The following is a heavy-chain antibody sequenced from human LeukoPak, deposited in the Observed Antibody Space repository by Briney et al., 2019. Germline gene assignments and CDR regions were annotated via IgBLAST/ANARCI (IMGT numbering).Heavy chain of an antibody. CDR2: INHSGST. Sequence: SETLSLTCTVSGGSISSYYWSWIRQPPGKGLEWIGEINHSGSTNYNPSLKSRVTISVDTSKNQFSLKLSSVTAADTAVYYCARFHSGSYTRDCWGQGTLVTVSS. CDR1: GGSISSYY. D-gene: IGHD1-26*01. V-gene: IGHV4-34*01. J-gene: IGHJ4*02. CDR3: ARFHSGSYTRDC.